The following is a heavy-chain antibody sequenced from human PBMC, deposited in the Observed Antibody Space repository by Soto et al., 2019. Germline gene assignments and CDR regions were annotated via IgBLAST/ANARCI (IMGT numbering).Heavy chain of an antibody. D-gene: IGHD3-10*01. Sequence: EVQLVESGGGLVQPGGSLRLSCAASGFTFSSYSMNWVRQAPGKGLEWVSYISSSSSTIYYADSVKGRFTISRDNAKNSLYLQMNSLRAEDTAVYYCARLVRGKGLYYYYMDVWGKWTTVTVSS. CDR2: ISSSSSTI. V-gene: IGHV3-48*01. CDR1: GFTFSSYS. CDR3: ARLVRGKGLYYYYMDV. J-gene: IGHJ6*03.